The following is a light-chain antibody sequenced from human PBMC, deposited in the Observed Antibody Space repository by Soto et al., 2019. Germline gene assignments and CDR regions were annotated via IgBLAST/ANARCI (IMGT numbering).Light chain of an antibody. J-gene: IGKJ3*01. CDR2: DAS. CDR1: QSVSSY. Sequence: EIVLTQSPATLSLSPGERATLSCRASQSVSSYLAWYQQKPGQAPRLLIYDASNRATGIPARFSGSGSGTDFTLTISSLEPEDLAVYYCQQRSKFGPGTKVDIK. V-gene: IGKV3-11*01. CDR3: QQRSK.